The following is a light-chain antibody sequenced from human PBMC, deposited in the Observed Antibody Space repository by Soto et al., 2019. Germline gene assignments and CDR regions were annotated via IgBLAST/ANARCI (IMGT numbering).Light chain of an antibody. J-gene: IGLJ2*01. V-gene: IGLV2-14*01. CDR2: EVT. CDR1: NSDIGSYDY. Sequence: QSALTQPASVSGSPGQSITISCSGTNSDIGSYDYVSWYQHHPGTAPQLIIFEVTYRYAGVSGRLSASKSANTASLTISGFQPEDEAVYYCSSYSSIPPHVLFGGGTKLTVL. CDR3: SSYSSIPPHVL.